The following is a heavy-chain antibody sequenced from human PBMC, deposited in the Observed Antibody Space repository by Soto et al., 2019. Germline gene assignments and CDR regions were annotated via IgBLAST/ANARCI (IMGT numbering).Heavy chain of an antibody. CDR1: GGSFSGYS. Sequence: SETLSLTCAAYGGSFSGYSWSWIRQPPGKGLEWIGEINHSGSTNYNPSLKSRVTISVDTSKNQFSLKLSSVTAADTAVYYCARGIYCSGGSCYPPRYFQHWGQGTLVTVSS. J-gene: IGHJ1*01. CDR2: INHSGST. D-gene: IGHD2-15*01. V-gene: IGHV4-34*01. CDR3: ARGIYCSGGSCYPPRYFQH.